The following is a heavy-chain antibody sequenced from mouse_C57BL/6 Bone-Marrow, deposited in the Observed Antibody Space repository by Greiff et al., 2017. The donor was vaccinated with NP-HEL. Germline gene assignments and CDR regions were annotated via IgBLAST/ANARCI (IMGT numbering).Heavy chain of an antibody. V-gene: IGHV1-78*01. CDR1: GYTFTDHT. CDR3: AREREYYYGSLWYFDV. CDR2: IYPRDGST. Sequence: QVQLQQPDAELVKPGASVKISCKVSGYTFTDHTIHWMKQRPEQGLEWIGYIYPRDGSTKYNEKFKGKATLTADKSSSTAYMQLNSLTSEDSAVYFCAREREYYYGSLWYFDVWGTGTTVTVSS. D-gene: IGHD1-1*01. J-gene: IGHJ1*03.